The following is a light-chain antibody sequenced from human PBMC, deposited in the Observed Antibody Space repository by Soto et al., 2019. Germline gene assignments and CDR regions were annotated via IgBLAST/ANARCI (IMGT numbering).Light chain of an antibody. Sequence: EIVLTQSPAALSLSPGERATLSCRASQTISSFLAWYQQKPGQAPRLLIYDASNRATGIPARFSGSGSGTDSTLSLSSLKPEDFAVYYSQQRSYWLFGPGTKVDIK. J-gene: IGKJ3*01. CDR1: QTISSF. CDR3: QQRSYWL. CDR2: DAS. V-gene: IGKV3-11*01.